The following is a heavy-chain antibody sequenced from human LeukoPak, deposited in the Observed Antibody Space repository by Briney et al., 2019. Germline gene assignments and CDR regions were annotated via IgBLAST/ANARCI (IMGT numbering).Heavy chain of an antibody. J-gene: IGHJ4*02. CDR3: ARRLAVAGSKDDY. Sequence: SQTLSLTCTVSGGSISSGSYYWSWIRQPAGEGLEWIGRIYTSGSIDYNPSLKSRVIISVDTSKNQFSLKLSSVTAADTAVYYCARRLAVAGSKDDYWGQGTLVTVSS. V-gene: IGHV4-61*02. D-gene: IGHD6-19*01. CDR1: GGSISSGSYY. CDR2: IYTSGSI.